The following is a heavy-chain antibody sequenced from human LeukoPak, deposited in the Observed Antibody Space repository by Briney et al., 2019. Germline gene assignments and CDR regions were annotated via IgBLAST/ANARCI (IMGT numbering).Heavy chain of an antibody. D-gene: IGHD2-15*01. V-gene: IGHV4-39*07. CDR2: IYYSGST. J-gene: IGHJ4*02. Sequence: NPSETLSLTCTVSGASISSSSYYWGWIRQPPGKGLEWIGSIYYSGSTYYNPSLKSRVTISVDTSKNQFSLKLSSVTAADTAVYYCARGQSVVVVAAHYFDYWGQGTLVTVSS. CDR3: ARGQSVVVVAAHYFDY. CDR1: GASISSSSYY.